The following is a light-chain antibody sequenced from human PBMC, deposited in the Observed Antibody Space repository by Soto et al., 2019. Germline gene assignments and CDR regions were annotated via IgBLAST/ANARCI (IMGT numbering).Light chain of an antibody. J-gene: IGKJ2*01. CDR3: QQYGTSPPAYT. V-gene: IGKV3-20*01. CDR1: QSVTGTY. Sequence: EIVLTQSPGTLSLSPGERATLYCRASQSVTGTYLAWFQQKPGQAPRLLIYGAYSRATGIPDRFSGSGFGTDFTRSNTRLEPEDSEVYNCQQYGTSPPAYTFGQGTKLEIK. CDR2: GAY.